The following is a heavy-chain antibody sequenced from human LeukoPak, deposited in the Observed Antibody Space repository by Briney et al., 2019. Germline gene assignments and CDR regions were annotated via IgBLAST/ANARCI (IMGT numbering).Heavy chain of an antibody. Sequence: GGSLRLSCAASGFTLSSFDRSWVRQAPGKGLEWVSVVSIGDSTYYAGSVKGRFTISRDKTKNTLYLQMHSLRADDTAVYYCAKGGVRGYSYGYLDYWGQGTLVTVSS. D-gene: IGHD5-18*01. CDR1: GFTLSSFD. CDR3: AKGGVRGYSYGYLDY. V-gene: IGHV3-23*01. CDR2: VSIGDST. J-gene: IGHJ4*02.